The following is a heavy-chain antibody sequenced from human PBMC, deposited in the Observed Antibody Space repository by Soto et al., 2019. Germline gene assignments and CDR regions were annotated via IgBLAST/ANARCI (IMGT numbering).Heavy chain of an antibody. Sequence: QVQLVESGGGVVQPGRSLSLSCAASGFTFSSYGMHWVRQAPGKGLEWVAVISYDGSNKYYADSVKGRFTISRDNSKNTLYLQMNSLRAEDTAVYYCAKEGVGYCSGGSCYGAEYFQHWGQGTLVTVSS. V-gene: IGHV3-30*18. CDR1: GFTFSSYG. CDR3: AKEGVGYCSGGSCYGAEYFQH. J-gene: IGHJ1*01. D-gene: IGHD2-15*01. CDR2: ISYDGSNK.